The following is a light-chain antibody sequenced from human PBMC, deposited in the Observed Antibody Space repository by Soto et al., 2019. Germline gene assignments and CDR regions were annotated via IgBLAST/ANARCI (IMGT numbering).Light chain of an antibody. V-gene: IGLV2-23*01. CDR1: SRDVGSYNL. Sequence: QSALTQPASVSGSPGQSITISCTGTSRDVGSYNLVSWYQQHPGKAPKLMIYEGSKRPSGVSNRFSGSKSGNTASLTISGRQDEDEADYYCCSYAGSSTSVVFGGGTKLTVL. CDR3: CSYAGSSTSVV. J-gene: IGLJ2*01. CDR2: EGS.